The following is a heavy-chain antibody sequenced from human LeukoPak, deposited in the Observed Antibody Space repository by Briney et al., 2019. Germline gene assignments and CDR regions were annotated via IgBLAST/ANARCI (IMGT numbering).Heavy chain of an antibody. J-gene: IGHJ3*02. CDR3: ARDWWDSSGEFRNDAFDI. Sequence: GGSLRLPCAASGFTFNRYLVSWVRQAPGKGREWVSYINSRGSIYYANPVKGRFTLSLDNPKNSLYMQMNSLRVEDTALYYCARDWWDSSGEFRNDAFDIWGEGRMVSVSS. CDR1: GFTFNRYL. D-gene: IGHD3-22*01. V-gene: IGHV3-21*05. CDR2: INSRGSI.